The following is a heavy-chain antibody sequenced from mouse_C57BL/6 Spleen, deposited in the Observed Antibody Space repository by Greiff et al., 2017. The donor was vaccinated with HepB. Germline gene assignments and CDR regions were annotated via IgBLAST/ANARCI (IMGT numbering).Heavy chain of an antibody. J-gene: IGHJ4*01. Sequence: EVQLVESGPELVKPGASVKISCKASGYSFTGYYMNWVKQSPEKSLEWIGEINPSTGGTTYNQKFKAKATLTVDKSSSTAYMQLKSLTSEDSAVYYCARTTTVRAMDYWGQGTSVTVSS. CDR2: INPSTGGT. CDR1: GYSFTGYY. D-gene: IGHD1-1*01. CDR3: ARTTTVRAMDY. V-gene: IGHV1-42*01.